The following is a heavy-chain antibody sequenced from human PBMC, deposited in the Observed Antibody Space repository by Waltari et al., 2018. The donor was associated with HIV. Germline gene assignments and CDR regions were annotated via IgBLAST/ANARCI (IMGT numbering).Heavy chain of an antibody. D-gene: IGHD3-10*01. CDR1: GYTLTFSG. Sequence: ARLVQSGAEVKKPGASVKVSCKTSGYTLTFSGIDWVPQAPGQGLEWMGWISPYNGNTYYAQNLKGRVTLTTDSSRTAYMELRSLRSDDTAVYFCAREGYYYGSGTFAPPRYYGMDVWGQGTTVTVSS. V-gene: IGHV1-18*01. J-gene: IGHJ6*02. CDR2: ISPYNGNT. CDR3: AREGYYYGSGTFAPPRYYGMDV.